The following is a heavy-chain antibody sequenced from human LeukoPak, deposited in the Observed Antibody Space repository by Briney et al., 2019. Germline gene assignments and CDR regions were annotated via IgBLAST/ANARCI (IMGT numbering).Heavy chain of an antibody. D-gene: IGHD3-10*01. CDR1: GGSFSGYY. CDR2: INHSGST. J-gene: IGHJ4*02. CDR3: ARGYYGSGSYIDY. V-gene: IGHV4-34*01. Sequence: SETLSLTGAVYGGSFSGYYWSWIRQPPGKGLEWIGEINHSGSTNYNPSLKSRVTISVDTSKNQFSLKLSSVTAADTAVYYCARGYYGSGSYIDYWGQGTLVTVSS.